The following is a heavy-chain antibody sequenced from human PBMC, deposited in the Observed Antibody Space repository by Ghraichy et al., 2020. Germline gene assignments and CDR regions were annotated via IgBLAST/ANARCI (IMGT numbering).Heavy chain of an antibody. CDR3: AKGDYYDSSGARD. V-gene: IGHV3-9*01. CDR1: GFTFDDYA. CDR2: ISWNSGSI. Sequence: GGSLRLSCAASGFTFDDYAMHWVRQAPGKGLEWVSGISWNSGSIGYADSVKGRFTISRDNAKNSLYLQMNSLRAEDTALYYCAKGDYYDSSGARDWGQGTLVTVSS. D-gene: IGHD3-22*01. J-gene: IGHJ4*02.